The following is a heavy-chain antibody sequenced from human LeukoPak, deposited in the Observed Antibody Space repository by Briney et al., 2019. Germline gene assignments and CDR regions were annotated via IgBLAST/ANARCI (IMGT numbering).Heavy chain of an antibody. J-gene: IGHJ3*01. D-gene: IGHD1-14*01. CDR3: VVVVEPPDSDGFDV. V-gene: IGHV3-74*01. CDR2: INAEGSTT. Sequence: GGSLRLSCAASGFTFGNSWVPWVRQAPGKGLVWVSLINAEGSTTTYADSVKGRFTISRDNARNTPSLQMNSLTIEDTAVYYCVVVVEPPDSDGFDVWGQGTMITVSS. CDR1: GFTFGNSW.